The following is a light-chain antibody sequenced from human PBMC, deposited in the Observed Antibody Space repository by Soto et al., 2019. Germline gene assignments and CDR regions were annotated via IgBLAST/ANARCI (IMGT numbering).Light chain of an antibody. J-gene: IGLJ1*01. Sequence: HFMLTQPHSASGTPGQRVTISCSGSSSNIGTSSVHWFQQLPGTAPKLLISTTNQRPSGVPERFSGSKSGTSASLAISGLQSEDEADYYCAAWDDSLNGHVFGTGTKLTVL. CDR1: SSNIGTSS. CDR2: TTN. CDR3: AAWDDSLNGHV. V-gene: IGLV1-44*01.